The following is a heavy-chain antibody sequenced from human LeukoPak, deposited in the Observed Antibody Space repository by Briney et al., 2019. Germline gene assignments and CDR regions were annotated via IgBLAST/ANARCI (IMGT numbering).Heavy chain of an antibody. V-gene: IGHV4-34*01. J-gene: IGHJ4*02. CDR3: ARAVPTRNYFDY. D-gene: IGHD1-1*01. CDR2: INHSGST. Sequence: SETLSLTCAVYGVSFSGYYWSWIRQPPGKGLEWIGEINHSGSTDYNPFLKSRVTISVDTSKNQFSLKLSSVTAADTAVYYCARAVPTRNYFDYWGQGTLVTVSS. CDR1: GVSFSGYY.